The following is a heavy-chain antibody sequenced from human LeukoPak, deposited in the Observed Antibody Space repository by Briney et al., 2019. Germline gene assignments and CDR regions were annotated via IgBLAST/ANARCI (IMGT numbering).Heavy chain of an antibody. V-gene: IGHV3-9*03. Sequence: PGGSLRLSCAASGFTFDDYAMHWVRQAPGKGLEWVSGIRWNSSSIGYADSVKGRFTISRDNAKNSLYLQMNSLRAEDMALYYCAQGRTNMITFGGVIGPFDYWGQGTLVTVSS. J-gene: IGHJ4*02. CDR2: IRWNSSSI. D-gene: IGHD3-16*02. CDR1: GFTFDDYA. CDR3: AQGRTNMITFGGVIGPFDY.